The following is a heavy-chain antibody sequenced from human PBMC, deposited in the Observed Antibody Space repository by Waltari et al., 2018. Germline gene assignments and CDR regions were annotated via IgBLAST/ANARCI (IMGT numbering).Heavy chain of an antibody. Sequence: EVQLVESGGGLVQPGRSLRLSCAASGFTFRSYAMSWVRQAPGKGLEWVSAISGSGGSTYYADSVKGRFTISRDNSKNTLYLQMNSLRAEDTAVYYCAKAGSSLSDFDYWGQGTLVTVSS. V-gene: IGHV3-23*04. D-gene: IGHD3-10*01. CDR1: GFTFRSYA. CDR2: ISGSGGST. J-gene: IGHJ4*02. CDR3: AKAGSSLSDFDY.